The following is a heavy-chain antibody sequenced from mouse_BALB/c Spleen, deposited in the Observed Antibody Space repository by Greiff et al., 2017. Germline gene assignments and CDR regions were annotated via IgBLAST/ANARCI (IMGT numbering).Heavy chain of an antibody. Sequence: DVQLQESGPGLVKPSQSLSLTCTVTGYSITSDYAWNWIRQFPGNKLEWMGYISYSGSTSYNPSLKSRISITRDTSKNQFFLQLNSVTTEDTATYYCARGGYAYFDVWGAGTTVTVSS. CDR3: ARGGYAYFDV. J-gene: IGHJ1*01. V-gene: IGHV3-2*02. D-gene: IGHD2-10*02. CDR2: ISYSGST. CDR1: GYSITSDYA.